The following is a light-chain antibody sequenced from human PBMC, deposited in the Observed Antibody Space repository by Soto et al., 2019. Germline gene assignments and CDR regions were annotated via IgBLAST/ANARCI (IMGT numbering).Light chain of an antibody. CDR3: QTWGTGINV. CDR1: SGHSSYA. Sequence: QLVLTQSPSASASLGASVKLTCTLSSGHSSYAIAWHQQQPEKGPRYLMKLNSDGSHSRGDGIPDRFSGSSSGAERYLTISSLQSEDEADYYWQTWGTGINVFGTGTKLTVL. CDR2: LNSDGSH. J-gene: IGLJ1*01. V-gene: IGLV4-69*01.